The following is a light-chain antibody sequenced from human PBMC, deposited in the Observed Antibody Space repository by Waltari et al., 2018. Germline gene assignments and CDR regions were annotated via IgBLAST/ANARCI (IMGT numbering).Light chain of an antibody. CDR1: KIGSKN. V-gene: IGLV3-21*02. CDR2: DDG. J-gene: IGLJ1*01. Sequence: SYELTQPPSVSVAPGQTDRLTCDGDKIGSKNVHWYQHKPGQAPVLVVYDDGDRPSGIPDRLSGSNSGNTAALTISRVDAGDEAEYYCQVWDSGSNHYVFGTVTKVTVL. CDR3: QVWDSGSNHYV.